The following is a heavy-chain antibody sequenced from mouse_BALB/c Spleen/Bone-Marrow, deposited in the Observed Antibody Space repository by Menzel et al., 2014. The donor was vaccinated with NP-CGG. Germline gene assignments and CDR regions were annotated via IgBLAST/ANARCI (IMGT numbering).Heavy chain of an antibody. CDR2: ILPGSGTT. D-gene: IGHD2-4*01. Sequence: QVQLQQSGAELMKPGASVKISCKATGYTFSTYRIGWVKQRPGHGLEWIGEILPGSGTTNYNEKFKGKATFTADTSSNTAYMQLSSLTSEDSAVYYCARLITTGGFAYWGQGTLVTVSA. J-gene: IGHJ3*01. V-gene: IGHV1-9*01. CDR3: ARLITTGGFAY. CDR1: GYTFSTYR.